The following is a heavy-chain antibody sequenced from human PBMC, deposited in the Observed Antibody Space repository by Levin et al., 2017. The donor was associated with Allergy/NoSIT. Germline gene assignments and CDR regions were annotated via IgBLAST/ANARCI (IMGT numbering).Heavy chain of an antibody. CDR1: GFTFSSYG. CDR3: AKDSEEYSGSYYPGTH. CDR2: ISYDGSNK. V-gene: IGHV3-30*18. J-gene: IGHJ4*02. D-gene: IGHD1-26*01. Sequence: GGSLRLSCAASGFTFSSYGMHWVRQAPGKGLEWVAVISYDGSNKYYADSVKGRFTISRDNSKNTLYLQMNSLRAEDTAVYYCAKDSEEYSGSYYPGTHWGQGTLVTVSS.